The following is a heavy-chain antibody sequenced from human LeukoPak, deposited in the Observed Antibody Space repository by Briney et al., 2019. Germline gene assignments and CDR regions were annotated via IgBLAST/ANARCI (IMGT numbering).Heavy chain of an antibody. D-gene: IGHD3-3*01. V-gene: IGHV4-34*01. J-gene: IGHJ6*03. CDR1: GGSFGGYY. Sequence: PSETLSLTCAVYGGSFGGYYWSWIRQPPGKGLEWMGEINHSGSTNYNPALKSRGTISVDTSKNQFSLKLSSVTAADTAVYYCARVVGGSITLFGVAGIPYYYYYMDVWGKATTVTVSS. CDR2: INHSGST. CDR3: ARVVGGSITLFGVAGIPYYYYYMDV.